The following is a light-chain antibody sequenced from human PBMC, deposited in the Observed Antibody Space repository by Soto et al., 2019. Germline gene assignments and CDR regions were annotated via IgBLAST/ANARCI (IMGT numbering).Light chain of an antibody. CDR3: GTWDSSLSVYV. CDR2: DNN. CDR1: SSNIGINY. J-gene: IGLJ1*01. Sequence: QSVLTQPPSVSAAPGQKITISCSGSSSNIGINYVSWFQHLPGTAPKLLMYDNNKRPSGIPDRFSGSKSGTSATLGITGRQTGNEADYYCGTWDSSLSVYVFGTGTKLTVL. V-gene: IGLV1-51*01.